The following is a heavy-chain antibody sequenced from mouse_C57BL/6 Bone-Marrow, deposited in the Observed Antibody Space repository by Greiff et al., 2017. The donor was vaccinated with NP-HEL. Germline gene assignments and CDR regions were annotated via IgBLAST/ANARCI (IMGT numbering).Heavy chain of an antibody. CDR1: GYTFTSYW. V-gene: IGHV1-55*01. CDR3: AMITTVDYAMDY. D-gene: IGHD1-1*01. Sequence: QVQLQQSGAELVKPGASVKMSCKASGYTFTSYWITWVKQRPGQGLEWIGDIYPGSGSTNYNEKFKSKATLTVDTSSSTAYMQLSSLTSEDSAVYYCAMITTVDYAMDYWGQGTSVTVSS. J-gene: IGHJ4*01. CDR2: IYPGSGST.